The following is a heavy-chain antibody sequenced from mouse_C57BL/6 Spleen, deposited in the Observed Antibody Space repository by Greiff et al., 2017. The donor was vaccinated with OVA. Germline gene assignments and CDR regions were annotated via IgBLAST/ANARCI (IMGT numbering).Heavy chain of an antibody. D-gene: IGHD1-1*01. CDR1: GYTFTSCW. V-gene: IGHV1-61*01. Sequence: QIQLQQPGAELVRPGSSVKLSCKASGYTFTSCWMDWVKQRPGQGLEWIGNIYPSDSETHYNQKFKDKATLTVDKSSSTAYMQLSSLTSEDSAVYYCARGITTVVATDYWGQGTTLTVSS. CDR3: ARGITTVVATDY. J-gene: IGHJ2*01. CDR2: IYPSDSET.